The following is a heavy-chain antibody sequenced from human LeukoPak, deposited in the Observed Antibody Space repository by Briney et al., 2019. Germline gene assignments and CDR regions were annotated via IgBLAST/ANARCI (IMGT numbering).Heavy chain of an antibody. V-gene: IGHV1-69*13. CDR3: ARVLDERTGVFAY. CDR1: GGTSSTYA. Sequence: ASVKVSCKASGGTSSTYAIGWVRQAPGQGLEWMGGIIPIFGTPHYAQRFQARVTITADESTSTAYMELSSLRSEDTAVYYCARVLDERTGVFAYWGQGTLVTVSS. J-gene: IGHJ4*02. D-gene: IGHD1-1*01. CDR2: IIPIFGTP.